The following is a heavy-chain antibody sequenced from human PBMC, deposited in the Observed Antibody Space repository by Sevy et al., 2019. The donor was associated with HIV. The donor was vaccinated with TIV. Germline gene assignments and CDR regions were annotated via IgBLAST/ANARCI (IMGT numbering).Heavy chain of an antibody. CDR2: IRYDGSDQ. D-gene: IGHD6-13*01. J-gene: IGHJ4*02. Sequence: GGSLRLSCAASGFTFSNYGMHWVRQVPVKGLEWVAFIRYDGSDQYYAASVKGRFTISRDDSKNTLYLQMDSLRPEDTAIYYCAKDLAGPGRRYFDYWGQGTLVTVSS. CDR1: GFTFSNYG. V-gene: IGHV3-30*02. CDR3: AKDLAGPGRRYFDY.